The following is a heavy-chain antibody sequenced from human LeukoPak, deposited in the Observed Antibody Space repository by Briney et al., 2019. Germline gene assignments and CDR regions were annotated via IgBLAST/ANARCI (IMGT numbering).Heavy chain of an antibody. D-gene: IGHD2-8*02. V-gene: IGHV4-59*08. CDR1: GGSISSYY. CDR2: IYYSGST. J-gene: IGHJ3*02. CDR3: ARRPGRRGAFDI. Sequence: SETLSLTCTVSGGSISSYYWSWIRQPPGKGLEWIRYIYYSGSTNYNPSLKSRVTISVDTSKNQFSLKLSSVTAADTAVYYCARRPGRRGAFDIWGQGTMVTVSS.